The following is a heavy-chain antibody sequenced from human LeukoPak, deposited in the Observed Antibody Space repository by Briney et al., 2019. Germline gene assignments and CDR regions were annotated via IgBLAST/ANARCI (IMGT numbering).Heavy chain of an antibody. V-gene: IGHV3-30-3*01. CDR3: TTAPLWFGEPPEYYFDY. D-gene: IGHD3-10*01. Sequence: GGSLRLSCAASGFTFSSYWMHWVRQAPGKGLEWVAVISYDGSNKYYADSVKGRFTISRDNSKNTLYLQMNSLRGEDTAVYYCTTAPLWFGEPPEYYFDYWGQGTLVTVSS. J-gene: IGHJ4*02. CDR2: ISYDGSNK. CDR1: GFTFSSYW.